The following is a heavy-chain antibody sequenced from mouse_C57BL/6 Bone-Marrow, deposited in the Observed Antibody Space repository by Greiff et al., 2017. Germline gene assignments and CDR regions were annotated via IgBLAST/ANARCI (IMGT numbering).Heavy chain of an antibody. Sequence: EVHLVESGAELVRPGASVKLSCTASGFNIKDDYMHWVKQRPEQGLEWIGWIDPENGDTDYASKFQGKATITADTSSNTAYLQLSSLTSEDTVVYYCTTGGYDDGAWFAYGGQGTLVTVSA. V-gene: IGHV14-4*01. D-gene: IGHD2-2*01. J-gene: IGHJ3*01. CDR3: TTGGYDDGAWFAY. CDR2: IDPENGDT. CDR1: GFNIKDDY.